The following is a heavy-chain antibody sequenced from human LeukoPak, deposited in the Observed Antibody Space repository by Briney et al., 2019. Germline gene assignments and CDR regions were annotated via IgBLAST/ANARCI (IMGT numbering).Heavy chain of an antibody. J-gene: IGHJ3*01. V-gene: IGHV1-46*01. Sequence: GASVKVSCKASGGTFSSYAISWVRWAPGQGLEWMGKINPSGGSTSYPQKFQGRVTMTRDTSTTTVYMGLSTLRSEDTAIYYCARGYCSGGGCSVLDAFDGWGQGTMVTVSS. CDR1: GGTFSSYA. CDR3: ARGYCSGGGCSVLDAFDG. CDR2: INPSGGST. D-gene: IGHD2-15*01.